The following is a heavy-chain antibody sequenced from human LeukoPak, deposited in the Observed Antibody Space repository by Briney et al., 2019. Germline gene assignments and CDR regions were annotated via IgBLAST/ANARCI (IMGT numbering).Heavy chain of an antibody. CDR1: GYTFTCYY. J-gene: IGHJ3*01. CDR3: ARLGMGSTHAFLL. Sequence: ASVKVPCKASGYTFTCYYIHWVRQAPGQGLEWMGWINPNSGGTNYAQKFQGTVTMTRDTSLSTAYMELSRLRSDDTAVYYCARLGMGSTHAFLLWAQKTMVTVSS. CDR2: INPNSGGT. V-gene: IGHV1-2*02. D-gene: IGHD2-15*01.